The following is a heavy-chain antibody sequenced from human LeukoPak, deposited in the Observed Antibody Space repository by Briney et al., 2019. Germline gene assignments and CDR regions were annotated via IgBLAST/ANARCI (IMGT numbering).Heavy chain of an antibody. Sequence: PGGSLRLSCAASGFIFSNYAMSWVRRAPARGLEWVSSLRGDGETFYADSVKGRFTLSRDESRNTVYLQLNNLRVEDTAVYYCAKASWVSNGDAVLWGQGTLVTVSS. CDR3: AKASWVSNGDAVL. J-gene: IGHJ4*02. V-gene: IGHV3-23*01. CDR2: LRGDGET. D-gene: IGHD3-16*01. CDR1: GFIFSNYA.